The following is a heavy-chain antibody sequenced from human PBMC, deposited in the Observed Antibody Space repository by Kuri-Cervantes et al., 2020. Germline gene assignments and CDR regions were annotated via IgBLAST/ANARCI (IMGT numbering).Heavy chain of an antibody. V-gene: IGHV4-61*02. CDR1: GGSISSSSYY. CDR3: ARGIAAAGDEVFFLHYFDY. J-gene: IGHJ4*02. CDR2: IYTSGST. Sequence: SCTVSGGSISSSSYYWGWIRQPAGKGLEWIGRIYTSGSTNYNPSLKSRVTMSVDTSKNQFSLKLSSVTAADTAVYYCARGIAAAGDEVFFLHYFDYWGQGTLVTVSS. D-gene: IGHD6-13*01.